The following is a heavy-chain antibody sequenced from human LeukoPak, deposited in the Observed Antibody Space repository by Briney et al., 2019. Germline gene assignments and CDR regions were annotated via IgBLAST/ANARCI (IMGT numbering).Heavy chain of an antibody. CDR2: ISYDGSNK. J-gene: IGHJ4*02. CDR3: ARSEVVVVPAAFDY. D-gene: IGHD2-2*01. Sequence: GRSLRLSCAASGFTFSSYAMHWVRQAPGKGLEWVAVISYDGSNKYYADSVKGRFTISRDNSKNTLYLQMNSLRAEDTAVYYCARSEVVVVPAAFDYWGQGTLVTVSS. V-gene: IGHV3-30-3*01. CDR1: GFTFSSYA.